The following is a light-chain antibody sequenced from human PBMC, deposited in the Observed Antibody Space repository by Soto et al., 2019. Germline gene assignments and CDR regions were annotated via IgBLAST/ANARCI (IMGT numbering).Light chain of an antibody. CDR3: QQYDNLP. J-gene: IGKJ3*01. Sequence: DILMTQSPYSLAAAVGDRVTITCQASQDISNYLNWYQQKPGKAPKLLIYDASNLETGVPTRFRGSGSASDFTFTISSLQPEDIVPYYCQQYDNLPFGPGTKVDIK. V-gene: IGKV1-33*01. CDR1: QDISNY. CDR2: DAS.